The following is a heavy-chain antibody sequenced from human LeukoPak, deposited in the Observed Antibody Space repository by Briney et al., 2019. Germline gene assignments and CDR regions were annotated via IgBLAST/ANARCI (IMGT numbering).Heavy chain of an antibody. D-gene: IGHD3-10*01. CDR3: AKDHGRDYYGSGRYDY. CDR1: GFTFSSYG. V-gene: IGHV3-23*01. CDR2: ISGSGGST. J-gene: IGHJ4*02. Sequence: PGGSLRLSCAASGFTFSSYGMSWVRQAPGKGLEWVSAISGSGGSTYYADSVKGRFTISRDNPKNTLYLQMNSLRAEDTAVYYCAKDHGRDYYGSGRYDYWGQGTLVTVSS.